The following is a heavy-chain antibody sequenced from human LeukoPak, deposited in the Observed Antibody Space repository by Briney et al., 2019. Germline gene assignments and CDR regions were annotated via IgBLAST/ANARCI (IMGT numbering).Heavy chain of an antibody. CDR2: IYYSGST. D-gene: IGHD4-23*01. Sequence: SETLSLTCTVSGDSISSYYWSWIRQPPGKGLEWIGYIYYSGSTNYNPSLKSRVTMSVDTSKNQFSLKLSSVTAADTAMYYCAREVADYGGYYYYHYMDVWGKGTTVTISS. J-gene: IGHJ6*03. CDR3: AREVADYGGYYYYHYMDV. CDR1: GDSISSYY. V-gene: IGHV4-59*12.